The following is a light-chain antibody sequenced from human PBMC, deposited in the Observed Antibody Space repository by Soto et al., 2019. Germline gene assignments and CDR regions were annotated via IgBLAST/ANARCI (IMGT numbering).Light chain of an antibody. V-gene: IGKV3-11*01. J-gene: IGKJ2*01. Sequence: EIVLTQSPATLSLSPGERATLSCRASQSVSSYLAWYQQKPGQAPRPLIYDASNRSTGIPARFSGSGSGTDFTLTISSLEPEDFAVYYCQQRSHWPPYTFRQGTKLEIK. CDR3: QQRSHWPPYT. CDR1: QSVSSY. CDR2: DAS.